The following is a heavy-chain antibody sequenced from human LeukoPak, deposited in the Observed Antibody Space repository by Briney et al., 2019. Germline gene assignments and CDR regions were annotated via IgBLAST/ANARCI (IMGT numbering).Heavy chain of an antibody. D-gene: IGHD6-19*01. J-gene: IGHJ4*02. V-gene: IGHV3-15*01. CDR2: IKSKTDGGTT. CDR3: TTDPPPYSSGLYFDY. CDR1: GFTFSNAW. Sequence: PGGSLRLSCAASGFTFSNAWMSWVRQAPGKGLEWVGRIKSKTDGGTTDYAAPGKGRFTISRDDSKNTLYLQMNSLKTEDTAVYYCTTDPPPYSSGLYFDYWGQGTLVTVSS.